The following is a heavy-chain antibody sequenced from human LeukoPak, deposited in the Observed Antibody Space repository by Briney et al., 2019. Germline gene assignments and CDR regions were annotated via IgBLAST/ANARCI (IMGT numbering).Heavy chain of an antibody. CDR2: IKSKSDGETT. J-gene: IGHJ4*02. D-gene: IGHD3-22*01. V-gene: IGHV3-15*01. CDR3: STDRVVGTTSYY. Sequence: GGSLRLFCAASGFTFSIAWMSWVRQAPGKGLEWVGRIKSKSDGETTDYAAPVKGRFTISGDDSKNTLYLQMNSLKTEDTAVYYCSTDRVVGTTSYYWGQGTLVTVSS. CDR1: GFTFSIAW.